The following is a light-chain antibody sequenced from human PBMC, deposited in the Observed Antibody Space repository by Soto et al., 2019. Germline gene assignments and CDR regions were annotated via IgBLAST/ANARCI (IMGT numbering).Light chain of an antibody. CDR3: QQYYGTPMT. CDR1: QSVLYSSNNKNF. CDR2: WAS. J-gene: IGKJ1*01. Sequence: DIVMTQSPDSLAVSLGERATINCKSSQSVLYSSNNKNFLAWYQQKPGQPPKLLIYWASTRESGVPDRFSGSGSGTDFTLTISSLQAADVAVYYCQQYYGTPMTFGQGTKVDIK. V-gene: IGKV4-1*01.